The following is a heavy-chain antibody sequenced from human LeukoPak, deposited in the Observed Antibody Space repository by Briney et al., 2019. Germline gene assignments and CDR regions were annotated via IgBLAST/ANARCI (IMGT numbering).Heavy chain of an antibody. CDR2: ISGSGAST. Sequence: GGSPRLSCAASGFTFSSYAMTWVRQAPGKGLEWVSAISGSGASTYYADSVKGRFTISRDNSKSTLYLQMNSLRVEDTAVYFCAKARHSSSWYGGNWGPGTLVTVSS. CDR1: GFTFSSYA. D-gene: IGHD6-13*01. CDR3: AKARHSSSWYGGN. V-gene: IGHV3-23*01. J-gene: IGHJ4*02.